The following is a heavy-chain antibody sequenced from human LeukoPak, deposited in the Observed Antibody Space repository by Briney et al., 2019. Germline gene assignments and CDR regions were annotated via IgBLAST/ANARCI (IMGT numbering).Heavy chain of an antibody. J-gene: IGHJ4*02. CDR3: GRGDRGSSWDPLDLSTPFDY. D-gene: IGHD6-13*01. V-gene: IGHV1-69*13. Sequence: GASVKVSCKASGGTFSSYAISWVRQAPGQGLEWMGGIIPILGTANYAQKFQGRVTITADESTSTAYMELSSLRSEDTAVYYCGRGDRGSSWDPLDLSTPFDYWGQGTLVTVSS. CDR1: GGTFSSYA. CDR2: IIPILGTA.